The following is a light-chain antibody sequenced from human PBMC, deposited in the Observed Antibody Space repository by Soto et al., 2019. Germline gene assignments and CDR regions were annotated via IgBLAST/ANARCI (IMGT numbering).Light chain of an antibody. CDR1: QSVSSSY. CDR3: QQYGSSRWT. J-gene: IGKJ1*01. Sequence: EIVLTQSPGTLSLSPGERATLSCRASQSVSSSYLAWYQQKPGQAPRLLIYGASSRATGIPDRFSGSGSGTAFTLTISTLEPEDFAVYYCQQYGSSRWTFGQGTKVEIK. V-gene: IGKV3-20*01. CDR2: GAS.